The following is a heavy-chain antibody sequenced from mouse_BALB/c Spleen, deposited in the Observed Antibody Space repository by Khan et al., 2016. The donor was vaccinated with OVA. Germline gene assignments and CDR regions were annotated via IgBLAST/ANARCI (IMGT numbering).Heavy chain of an antibody. V-gene: IGHV1-5*01. J-gene: IGHJ3*01. CDR3: TRFGYLFAY. CDR2: IYPGNSDT. D-gene: IGHD2-2*01. CDR1: GYTFTSYW. Sequence: VQLKQSGTVLARPGTSVKMSCKASGYTFTSYWMHWVKQRPGQGLEWIGAIYPGNSDTSYNQKFKGKVKLTAVTSTSTAYKELSSLKKDDSSVYCCTRFGYLFAYWGQGTLVTVSA.